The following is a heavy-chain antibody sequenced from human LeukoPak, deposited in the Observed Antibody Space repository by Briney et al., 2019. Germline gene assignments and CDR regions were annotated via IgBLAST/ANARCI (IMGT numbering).Heavy chain of an antibody. CDR1: GFTFSNAW. Sequence: GGSLRLSCAASGFTFSNAWMSWVRQAPGKGLEWVGRIKSKTDGGTTDYAAPVKGRFSISRDESKNRLYLQMNSLKTEDTGVYYCGVRLGEVNYYFNYWGQGTLVTVSS. D-gene: IGHD3-16*01. CDR2: IKSKTDGGTT. J-gene: IGHJ4*02. V-gene: IGHV3-15*01. CDR3: GVRLGEVNYYFNY.